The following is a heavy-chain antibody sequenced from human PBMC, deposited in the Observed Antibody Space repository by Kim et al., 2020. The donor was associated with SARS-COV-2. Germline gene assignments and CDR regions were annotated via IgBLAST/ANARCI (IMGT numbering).Heavy chain of an antibody. CDR3: ARNSLVYAYYYYGMDV. V-gene: IGHV1-69*13. J-gene: IGHJ6*02. CDR2: IIPIFGTA. D-gene: IGHD2-8*01. Sequence: SVKVSCKASGGTFSSYAISWVRQAPGQGLEWMGGIIPIFGTANYAQKFQGRVTITADESTSTAYMELSSLRSEDTAVYYCARNSLVYAYYYYGMDVWGQGTTVTVSS. CDR1: GGTFSSYA.